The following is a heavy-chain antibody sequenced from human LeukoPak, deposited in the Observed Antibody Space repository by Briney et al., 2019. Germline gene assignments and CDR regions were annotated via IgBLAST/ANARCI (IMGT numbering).Heavy chain of an antibody. CDR3: AKAKYSSSWYTHY. CDR2: ISFDGSNK. D-gene: IGHD6-13*01. CDR1: GFTFSSYG. Sequence: GGSLRLSCAASGFTFSSYGMHWVRQAPGKGLEWVAVISFDGSNKYCSDSVKGRFTISRDNSKNTLYLQMNSLRAEDTALYYCAKAKYSSSWYTHYWGQGTLVTVSS. V-gene: IGHV3-30*18. J-gene: IGHJ4*02.